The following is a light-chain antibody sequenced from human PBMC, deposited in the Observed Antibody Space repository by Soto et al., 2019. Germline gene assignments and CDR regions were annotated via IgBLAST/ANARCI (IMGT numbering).Light chain of an antibody. CDR3: QSYDGRLSGVV. V-gene: IGLV1-40*01. J-gene: IGLJ2*01. CDR1: SSNIGAGYD. CDR2: GNS. Sequence: QAVVTQPPSVSGAPGQRVTISCTGSSSNIGAGYDVHWYQQLPGTAPKLLIYGNSNRPSGVPDRSAGAKSGTSATLAIPGLRAEDEADYHCQSYDGRLSGVVLGGGTKVTVL.